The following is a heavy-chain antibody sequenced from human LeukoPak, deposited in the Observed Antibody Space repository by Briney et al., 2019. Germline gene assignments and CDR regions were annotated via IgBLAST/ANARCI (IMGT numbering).Heavy chain of an antibody. J-gene: IGHJ4*02. Sequence: GGSLRLSCVASGFSITSYSMNWVRQVPGKGLEWLSYISSVGSPIYYADSVKGRFTISRDIAKNSLFLQMNSLRPEDTAVYYCARDRSSYYLDYWGQGTLVTVSS. CDR3: ARDRSSYYLDY. CDR1: GFSITSYS. D-gene: IGHD6-13*01. CDR2: ISSVGSPI. V-gene: IGHV3-48*01.